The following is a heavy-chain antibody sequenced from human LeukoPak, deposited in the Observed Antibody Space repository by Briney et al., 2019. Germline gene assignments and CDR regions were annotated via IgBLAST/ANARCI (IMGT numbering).Heavy chain of an antibody. CDR3: AREIWFGETQGSGLG. D-gene: IGHD3-10*01. CDR1: GFTFSSYW. CDR2: IKQDGSEK. J-gene: IGHJ4*02. Sequence: GGSLRLSCAASGFTFSSYWMSWVRQAPGKGLEWVANIKQDGSEKYYVDSVKGRFTISRDNAKNSLYLQMNSLRAEDTAVYYCAREIWFGETQGSGLGWGQGTLVTVSS. V-gene: IGHV3-7*01.